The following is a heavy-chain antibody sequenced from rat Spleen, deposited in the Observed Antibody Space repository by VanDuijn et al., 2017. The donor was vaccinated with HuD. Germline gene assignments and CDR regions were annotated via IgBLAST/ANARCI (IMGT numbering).Heavy chain of an antibody. CDR2: ISYEGSGT. D-gene: IGHD1-6*01. Sequence: EVQLVESGGGLVQPGRSLKLSCAASGFTFSDYYMAWVRQAPKKGLEWVASISYEGSGTYYGDSVKGRFTISRDNAKSTLYLQMNSLWSEDTATYFCTRKYTTDYYWYFDFWGPGTMVTVSS. CDR1: GFTFSDYY. V-gene: IGHV5-22*01. CDR3: TRKYTTDYYWYFDF. J-gene: IGHJ1*01.